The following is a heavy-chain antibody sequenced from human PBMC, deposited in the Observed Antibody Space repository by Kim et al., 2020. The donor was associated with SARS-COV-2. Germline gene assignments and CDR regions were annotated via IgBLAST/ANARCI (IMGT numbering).Heavy chain of an antibody. V-gene: IGHV4-34*01. CDR2: INHSGST. CDR1: GGSFSGYY. CDR3: ARGLYSGSYYGY. D-gene: IGHD3-10*01. J-gene: IGHJ4*02. Sequence: SETLSLTCAVYGGSFSGYYWSWIRQPPGKGLEWIGEINHSGSTNYNPSLKSRVTISVDTSKNQFSLKLSSVTAADTAVYYCARGLYSGSYYGYWGQGTLVTVSS.